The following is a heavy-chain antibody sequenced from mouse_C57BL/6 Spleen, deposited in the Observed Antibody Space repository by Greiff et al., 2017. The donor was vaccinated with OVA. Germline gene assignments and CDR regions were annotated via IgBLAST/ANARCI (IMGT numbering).Heavy chain of an antibody. CDR2: INPYNGGT. CDR3: ARRSAQATSYYFDY. J-gene: IGHJ2*01. V-gene: IGHV1-19*01. CDR1: GYTFTDYY. D-gene: IGHD3-2*02. Sequence: SGPVLVKPGASVKMSCKASGYTFTDYYMNWVKQSHGKSLEWIGVINPYNGGTSYNQKFKGKATLTVDKSSSTAYMELNSLTSEDSAVYYCARRSAQATSYYFDYWGQGTTLTVSS.